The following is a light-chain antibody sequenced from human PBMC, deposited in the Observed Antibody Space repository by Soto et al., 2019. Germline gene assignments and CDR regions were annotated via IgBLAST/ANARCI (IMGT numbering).Light chain of an antibody. CDR3: QQVNSFPFT. CDR2: AAS. CDR1: QSVGSS. Sequence: DIQMTQSPSSVSASLVDTVTISCRASQSVGSSLAWYQQEPGKAPRLLIRAASSLQSGVPSRFSGSGSGTDFTLTVNSLQSEDFATYYCQQVNSFPFTFGQGTRLEI. V-gene: IGKV1D-12*01. J-gene: IGKJ5*01.